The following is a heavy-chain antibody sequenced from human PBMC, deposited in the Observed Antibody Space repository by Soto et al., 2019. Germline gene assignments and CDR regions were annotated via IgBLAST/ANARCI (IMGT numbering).Heavy chain of an antibody. J-gene: IGHJ3*02. CDR2: IIPILGIA. CDR1: GGTFSSYT. CDR3: ARGELPRHDAFDI. Sequence: QVQLVQSGAEVKKPGSSVKVSCKASGGTFSSYTISWVRQAPGQELEWMGRIIPILGIANYAQKFQGRVTITADKSTSTAYMELSSLRSEDTVVYYCARGELPRHDAFDIWGQGTMVTVSS. D-gene: IGHD1-26*01. V-gene: IGHV1-69*02.